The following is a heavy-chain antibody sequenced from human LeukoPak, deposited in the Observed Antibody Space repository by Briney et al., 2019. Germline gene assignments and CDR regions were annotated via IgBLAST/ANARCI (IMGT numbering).Heavy chain of an antibody. Sequence: GGSLRLSCAASGFTFSSYGMSWVRQAPGKGLEWVSSISSSSSYIYYTDSVKGRFTISRDNAKNSLYLQMNSLRAEDTAVYYCARDRCSGGSCYAEYFQHWGQGTLVTVSS. D-gene: IGHD2-15*01. J-gene: IGHJ1*01. V-gene: IGHV3-21*01. CDR3: ARDRCSGGSCYAEYFQH. CDR2: ISSSSSYI. CDR1: GFTFSSYG.